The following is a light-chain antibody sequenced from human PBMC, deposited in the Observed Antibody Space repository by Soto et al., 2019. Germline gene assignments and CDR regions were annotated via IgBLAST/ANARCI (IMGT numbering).Light chain of an antibody. CDR1: QTVLYSSNNKNY. Sequence: DIVMTQSPDSLAVSLGERATINSKSSQTVLYSSNNKNYLAWYQQKPGQPPKLLIYWASTRQSGVPDRFSGSGSGTDFTLTISSLQAEDVAVYYCQQYYSTPLSFGGGTKVELK. V-gene: IGKV4-1*01. CDR2: WAS. J-gene: IGKJ4*01. CDR3: QQYYSTPLS.